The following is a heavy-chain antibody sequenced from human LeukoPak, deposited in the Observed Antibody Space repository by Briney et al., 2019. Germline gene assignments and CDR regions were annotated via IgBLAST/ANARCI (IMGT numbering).Heavy chain of an antibody. CDR3: ARGVYPKVTLDAFDI. Sequence: KYGESLKISCKGSGYSFTSYWIGWVRQMPGKGLEWMGIIYPADSDTRYSPSFQGQVSMSADKSITTAYLQWSSLKASDTAMYYCARGVYPKVTLDAFDIWGQGTLVTVSS. CDR2: IYPADSDT. J-gene: IGHJ3*02. D-gene: IGHD6-6*01. V-gene: IGHV5-51*01. CDR1: GYSFTSYW.